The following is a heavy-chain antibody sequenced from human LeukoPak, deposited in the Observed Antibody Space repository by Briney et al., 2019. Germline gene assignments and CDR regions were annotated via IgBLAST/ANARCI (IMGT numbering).Heavy chain of an antibody. CDR3: ARGRVNYYDSSGYYEDFDY. CDR2: MNPNSGNT. CDR1: GYTFTSYD. Sequence: ASVKVSCKASGYTFTSYDINWVRQATGQGLEWMGWMNPNSGNTGYAQKFQGRVTMTRNTSISTAYMELSSLRSEDTAVYYCARGRVNYYDSSGYYEDFDYWGQGTLVTVSS. D-gene: IGHD3-22*01. J-gene: IGHJ4*02. V-gene: IGHV1-8*01.